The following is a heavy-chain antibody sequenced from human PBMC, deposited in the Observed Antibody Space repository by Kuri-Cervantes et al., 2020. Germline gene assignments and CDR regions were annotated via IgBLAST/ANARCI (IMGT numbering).Heavy chain of an antibody. CDR1: GYTFTGYY. J-gene: IGHJ4*02. D-gene: IGHD2-8*01. CDR3: ATEEWGY. V-gene: IGHV1-2*04. CDR2: INPNSGGT. Sequence: ASVKVSCKASGYTFTGYYMHWVRQAPGQGLEWMGWINPNSGGTNYAQKFQGWVTMTEDTSTDTAYMELSSLRSDDTAVYYCATEEWGYWGQGTLVTVSS.